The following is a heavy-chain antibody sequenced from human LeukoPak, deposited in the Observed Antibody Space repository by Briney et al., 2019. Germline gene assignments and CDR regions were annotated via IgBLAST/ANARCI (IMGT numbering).Heavy chain of an antibody. Sequence: SETLSLTCTVSGGSISSSNYYWGWIRQPPGKGLEWIGSIYYSGSTYYNPSLKSRVTISLDTSKNQFSLKLSSVTAADTAVYYCARDRAGSFDYWGQGTLVTVSS. J-gene: IGHJ4*02. D-gene: IGHD6-19*01. CDR1: GGSISSSNYY. CDR2: IYYSGST. V-gene: IGHV4-39*07. CDR3: ARDRAGSFDY.